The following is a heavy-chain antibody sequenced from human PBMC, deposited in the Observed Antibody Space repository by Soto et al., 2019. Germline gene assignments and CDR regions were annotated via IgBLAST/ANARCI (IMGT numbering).Heavy chain of an antibody. J-gene: IGHJ4*02. CDR3: ATRRMGYYFDY. V-gene: IGHV4-31*03. D-gene: IGHD3-16*01. Sequence: SETLSLTCTVSGGSISSGGYYWSWIRQHPGKGLEWIGYIFYSGTTYYNPSLKSRVTISVDTSKNQFSLKLSSVTAADTAVYYCATRRMGYYFDYWGRGTLVTVSS. CDR1: GGSISSGGYY. CDR2: IFYSGTT.